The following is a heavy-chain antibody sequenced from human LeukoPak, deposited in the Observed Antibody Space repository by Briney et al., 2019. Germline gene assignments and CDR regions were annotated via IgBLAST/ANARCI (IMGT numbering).Heavy chain of an antibody. D-gene: IGHD2-21*02. V-gene: IGHV3-48*04. CDR1: GFTFSSYS. CDR2: ISSSSSTI. CDR3: ARDSHLLFRAFDI. J-gene: IGHJ3*02. Sequence: PGGSLRLSCAASGFTFSSYSMNWVRQAPGKGLEWVSYISSSSSTIYYADSVKGRFTISRDNAKNSLYLQMNSLRAEDTAVYYCARDSHLLFRAFDIWGQGTMVTVSS.